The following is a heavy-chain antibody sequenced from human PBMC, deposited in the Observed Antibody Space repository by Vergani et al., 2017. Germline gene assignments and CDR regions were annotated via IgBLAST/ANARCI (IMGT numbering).Heavy chain of an antibody. Sequence: VQLVESGGGVVQPGRSLRLSCVASGSTFSSYAMNWVRQAPGKGLEWVSYISRSSSTIYYADSVKGRFTISRDNAKNSLHLQMNNLRAEDTAVYYCARQSRDVFCTNGVCPLGYWGQGALVTVSS. CDR3: ARQSRDVFCTNGVCPLGY. V-gene: IGHV3-48*01. CDR2: ISRSSSTI. J-gene: IGHJ4*02. D-gene: IGHD2-8*01. CDR1: GSTFSSYA.